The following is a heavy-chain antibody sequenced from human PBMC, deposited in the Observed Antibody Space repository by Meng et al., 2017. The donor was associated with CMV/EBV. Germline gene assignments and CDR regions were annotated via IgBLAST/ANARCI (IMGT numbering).Heavy chain of an antibody. J-gene: IGHJ6*02. CDR2: IKQDGSEK. V-gene: IGHV3-7*01. D-gene: IGHD3-16*01. CDR3: VSFHRGEIYYGMDV. Sequence: GGSLRLSCAASGFTFSSYWMSWVRQAPGKGLEWVANIKQDGSEKYYVDSVKGRFTISRDNAKNSLYLQMNSLRAEDTAVYYCVSFHRGEIYYGMDVWGQGTTVTVSS. CDR1: GFTFSSYW.